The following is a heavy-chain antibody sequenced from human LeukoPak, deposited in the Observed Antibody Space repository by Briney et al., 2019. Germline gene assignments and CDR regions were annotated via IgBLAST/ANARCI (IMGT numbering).Heavy chain of an antibody. CDR2: INPNNGGT. D-gene: IGHD2-21*02. CDR1: GYTFTGYY. CDR3: GRVDGGDWYYFDY. Sequence: ASLKVSCKASGYTFTGYYMHWGRQAPGQGLEWMGWINPNNGGTNYAQKFQGRVIMTLNTYTRTAYLELSSLRSDDTATYYCGRVDGGDWYYFDYWGQGTLVTVFS. V-gene: IGHV1-2*02. J-gene: IGHJ4*02.